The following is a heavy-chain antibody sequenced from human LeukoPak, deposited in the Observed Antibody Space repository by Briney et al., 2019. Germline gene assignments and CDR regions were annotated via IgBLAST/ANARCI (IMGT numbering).Heavy chain of an antibody. CDR3: ARVRDYGDYVDYLDY. CDR1: GGSISSYY. CDR2: IYYSGST. Sequence: PSETLSLTCTVSGGSISSYYWSWIRQPPGKGLEWIGYIYYSGSTNHNPSLKSRVTISVDTSKNQFSLKLSSVTAADTAVYYCARVRDYGDYVDYLDYWGQGTLATVSS. V-gene: IGHV4-59*01. D-gene: IGHD4-17*01. J-gene: IGHJ4*02.